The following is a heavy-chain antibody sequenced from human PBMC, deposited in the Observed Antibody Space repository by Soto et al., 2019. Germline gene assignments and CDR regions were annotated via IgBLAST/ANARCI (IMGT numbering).Heavy chain of an antibody. Sequence: SETLSLTCTVSGGSISSGSYYWGWIRQPPGKGLEWIGSIYYSGSTYYNPSLKSRVTISVDTSKNQFSLKLSSVTAADTAVYYCARHGRMDIVAAGSFDYWGQGTLVTISS. CDR1: GGSISSGSYY. V-gene: IGHV4-39*01. J-gene: IGHJ4*02. CDR3: ARHGRMDIVAAGSFDY. CDR2: IYYSGST. D-gene: IGHD5-12*01.